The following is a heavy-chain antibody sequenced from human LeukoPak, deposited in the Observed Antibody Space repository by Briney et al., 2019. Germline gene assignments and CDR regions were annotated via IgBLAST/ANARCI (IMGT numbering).Heavy chain of an antibody. Sequence: GGSLRLSCAASGFTFSSYAMSWVRQAPGKGLEWVSGISGSGGNTYHADSVKGRFTISRDNSKNTLYLQMNSLRAEDTAVFYCAKESRYYDFWSGYYTVDFWGQGTLVTVSS. CDR1: GFTFSSYA. D-gene: IGHD3-3*01. J-gene: IGHJ4*02. CDR3: AKESRYYDFWSGYYTVDF. V-gene: IGHV3-23*01. CDR2: ISGSGGNT.